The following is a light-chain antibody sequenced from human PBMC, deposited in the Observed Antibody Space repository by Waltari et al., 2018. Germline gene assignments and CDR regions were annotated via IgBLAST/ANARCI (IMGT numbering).Light chain of an antibody. CDR2: KTN. J-gene: IGLJ3*02. CDR1: SGSVSSTSY. Sequence: QTVVTQEPSLSVSPGGTVTPTCFLSSGSVSSTSYVSWYQQRPGQTPRTLVYKTNIRSSGVPDRFSGSSLGNKAALIITGAQADDECDYYCLVYMGSGIWVFGGGTKLTVL. V-gene: IGLV8-61*01. CDR3: LVYMGSGIWV.